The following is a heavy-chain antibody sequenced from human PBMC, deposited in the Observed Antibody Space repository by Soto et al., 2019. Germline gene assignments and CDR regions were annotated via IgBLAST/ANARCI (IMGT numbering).Heavy chain of an antibody. D-gene: IGHD6-6*01. CDR2: IGTAGDT. Sequence: EVQLVESGGGLVQPGGSLRLSCAASGFTFSSYDMHWVRQATGKGLEWVSAIGTAGDTYYPGSVKGRFTISRENAKNSLYLQMNSLRAGDTAVHYCARGAPSIAARFQNYYYMDVWGKGTTVTVSS. CDR3: ARGAPSIAARFQNYYYMDV. J-gene: IGHJ6*03. CDR1: GFTFSSYD. V-gene: IGHV3-13*01.